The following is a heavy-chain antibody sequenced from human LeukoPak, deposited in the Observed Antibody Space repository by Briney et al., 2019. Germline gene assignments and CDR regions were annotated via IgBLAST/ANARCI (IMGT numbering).Heavy chain of an antibody. CDR1: GFTFTSYA. CDR3: ARDGDTVLTRGYYYYMDV. V-gene: IGHV3-23*01. CDR2: FSGIGGST. Sequence: PGRSLSLSCAPSGFTFTSYAMGWDSPVHGDGLEWVSAFSGIGGSTYYADSVKGRFTISRDNSKNTLYLQMNSLRAEDTAVYYCARDGDTVLTRGYYYYMDVWGKGTTVTVSS. J-gene: IGHJ6*03. D-gene: IGHD4-23*01.